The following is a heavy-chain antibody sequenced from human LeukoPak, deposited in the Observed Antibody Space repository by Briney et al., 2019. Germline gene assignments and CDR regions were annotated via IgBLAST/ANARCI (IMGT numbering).Heavy chain of an antibody. CDR2: INPSGGST. D-gene: IGHD2-21*02. J-gene: IGHJ4*02. Sequence: ASVKVSCKASGYTFTSYYMHWVRQAPGQGLEWMGIINPSGGSTSYAQKFRGRVTMTRDMSTSTVYMELSSLRSEDTAVYYCARDGGTVVTAIPCDYWGQGTLVTVSS. V-gene: IGHV1-46*01. CDR3: ARDGGTVVTAIPCDY. CDR1: GYTFTSYY.